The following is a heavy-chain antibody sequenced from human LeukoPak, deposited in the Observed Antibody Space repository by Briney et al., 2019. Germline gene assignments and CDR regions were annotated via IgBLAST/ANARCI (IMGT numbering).Heavy chain of an antibody. Sequence: GGALRLSCAASGFTFSHYAMGWVRQAPGKGREWVSTISDSGGATHYADSVKGRFTISRDNSKTTLYLQMNSLRAEATAVYYCAKTRPLDSSSWSHGDYWGQGTLVTVSS. D-gene: IGHD6-13*01. V-gene: IGHV3-23*01. CDR1: GFTFSHYA. CDR3: AKTRPLDSSSWSHGDY. CDR2: ISDSGGAT. J-gene: IGHJ4*02.